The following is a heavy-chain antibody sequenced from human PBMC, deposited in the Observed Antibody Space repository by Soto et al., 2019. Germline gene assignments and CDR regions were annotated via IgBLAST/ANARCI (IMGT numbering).Heavy chain of an antibody. CDR1: GFTFSGYS. Sequence: EVQLVESGGGLVQWGGSLRLSCAASGFTFSGYSVNWVRQAPGKGLEWVSYISSGSKTIYYAESVKGRFTVSRDNARNSQYLQMSSLRDEDTAVYYCAREDILGARSFDYWGQGTLVTVSS. V-gene: IGHV3-48*02. J-gene: IGHJ4*02. D-gene: IGHD1-26*01. CDR3: AREDILGARSFDY. CDR2: ISSGSKTI.